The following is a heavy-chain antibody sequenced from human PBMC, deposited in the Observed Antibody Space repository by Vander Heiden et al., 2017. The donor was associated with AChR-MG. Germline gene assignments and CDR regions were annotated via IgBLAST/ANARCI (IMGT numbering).Heavy chain of an antibody. Sequence: QVQLVQSGAEVKKPGSSVKVSCKASGDTFTSHAISWVRHVPGQGLEWMGGIIPISGRTNYAQKFQGRVTITADKSSSTAYMELSSLRSDDTAVYYCARWAGYASGWYWGPFDYWGQGTLVTVSS. J-gene: IGHJ4*02. D-gene: IGHD6-19*01. CDR3: ARWAGYASGWYWGPFDY. CDR2: IIPISGRT. CDR1: GDTFTSHA. V-gene: IGHV1-69*06.